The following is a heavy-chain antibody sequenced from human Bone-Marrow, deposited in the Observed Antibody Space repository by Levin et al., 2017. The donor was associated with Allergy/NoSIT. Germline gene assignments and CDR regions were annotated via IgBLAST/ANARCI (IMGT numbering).Heavy chain of an antibody. J-gene: IGHJ4*02. CDR1: GFTVSVNY. Sequence: GESLKISCAVSGFTVSVNYMSWVRQAPGKGLEWVSLIYSGGTINYADSVKGRFTISRDNSKNTLHLQMNSLRAEDTAVYYCAARNIAAPKWGQGTLVTVSS. D-gene: IGHD6-6*01. CDR3: AARNIAAPK. V-gene: IGHV3-66*01. CDR2: IYSGGTI.